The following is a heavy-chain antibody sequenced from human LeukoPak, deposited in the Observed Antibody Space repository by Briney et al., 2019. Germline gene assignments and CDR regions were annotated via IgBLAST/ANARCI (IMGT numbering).Heavy chain of an antibody. J-gene: IGHJ4*02. D-gene: IGHD1-26*01. CDR1: GGSFSGYY. CDR2: VNHSGST. CDR3: ARGRRVGAIVVATKRHQYDY. V-gene: IGHV4-34*01. Sequence: SETLSLTCAVYGGSFSGYYWRGIRRPPGKGRAGIGEVNHSGSTNYNPSLKSRVTISGDTSKNQFSLKLSSVTAADTAVYYWARGRRVGAIVVATKRHQYDYWGQGTRVTVSS.